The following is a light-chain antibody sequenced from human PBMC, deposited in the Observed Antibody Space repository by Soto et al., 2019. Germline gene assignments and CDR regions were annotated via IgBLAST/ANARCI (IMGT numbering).Light chain of an antibody. J-gene: IGKJ4*01. CDR3: QQYNKWPPLT. Sequence: EIVMTQSPATLSVPPGERATLSCRASQSVSSNLAWYQQKPGQTPRLLISGASTRATGIPARFSGSGSGTEFTLTISSLQSEDFAVYYCQQYNKWPPLTFGGGTKVEIK. CDR1: QSVSSN. V-gene: IGKV3-15*01. CDR2: GAS.